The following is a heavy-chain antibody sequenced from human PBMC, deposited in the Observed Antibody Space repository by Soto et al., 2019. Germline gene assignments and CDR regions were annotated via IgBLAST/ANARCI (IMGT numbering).Heavy chain of an antibody. CDR1: GFTFSSYA. V-gene: IGHV3-30-3*01. CDR3: ARDLWELPADY. D-gene: IGHD1-26*01. J-gene: IGHJ4*02. CDR2: ISYDGSNK. Sequence: GGSLRLSCAASGFTFSSYAMHWVRQAPGKGLEWVAVISYDGSNKYYADSVKGRFTISRDNSKNTLYLQMNSLRAEDTAVYYCARDLWELPADYWGQGTLVTVSS.